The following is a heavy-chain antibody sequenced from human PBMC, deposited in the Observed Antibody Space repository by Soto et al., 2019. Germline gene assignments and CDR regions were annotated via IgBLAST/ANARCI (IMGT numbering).Heavy chain of an antibody. CDR2: ISAYNGNT. J-gene: IGHJ6*02. CDR3: ARLAALGTTGTTRDYYYYYGMDV. V-gene: IGHV1-18*01. Sequence: ASVNVSFKASGYTFTSYGISWVRQAPGQGLEWMGWISAYNGNTNYAQKLQGRVTMTTXXXXXXAXMXLXXXXSDXTAVYYCARLAALGTTGTTRDYYYYYGMDVWG. D-gene: IGHD1-1*01. CDR1: GYTFTSYG.